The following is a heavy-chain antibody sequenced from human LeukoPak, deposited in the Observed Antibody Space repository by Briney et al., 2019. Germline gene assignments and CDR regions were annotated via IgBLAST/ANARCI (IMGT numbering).Heavy chain of an antibody. CDR1: GISFSNYW. D-gene: IGHD5-18*01. V-gene: IGHV3-7*01. J-gene: IGHJ4*02. CDR3: ARDRGYTSYDY. Sequence: GGSLRLSCSASGISFSNYWMHWVRQAPGKGLEWVANINQDGSERYYVDSVKGRFTVSRDTAKNSLHLQMNSLRAEDTAVYYCARDRGYTSYDYWGQGILVTVFS. CDR2: INQDGSER.